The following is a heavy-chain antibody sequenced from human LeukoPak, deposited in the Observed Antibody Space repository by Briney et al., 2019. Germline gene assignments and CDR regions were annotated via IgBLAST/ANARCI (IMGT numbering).Heavy chain of an antibody. V-gene: IGHV4-34*01. CDR3: ARRRDWNDVLDY. CDR1: GGSFSGHY. Sequence: SETLSLTCAVYGGSFSGHYWSWIRQPPGKGLEWIGEVSYSGNSNYNPSLKSQVTISVDTSKSQFSLRLTSVTAADTAVYYCARRRDWNDVLDYWGRGTLVTVSS. J-gene: IGHJ4*02. CDR2: VSYSGNS. D-gene: IGHD1-1*01.